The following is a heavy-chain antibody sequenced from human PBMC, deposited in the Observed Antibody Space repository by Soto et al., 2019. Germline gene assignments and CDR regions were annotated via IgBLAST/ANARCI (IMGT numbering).Heavy chain of an antibody. J-gene: IGHJ6*02. V-gene: IGHV3-7*01. CDR3: ARDAARYYGMDV. Sequence: EVQLVESGGGLVQPGGSLRLSCAASGFTFTNFWMSWVRQAPGKGLEWVANIKQDGSGKYYVDSVKGRFTISRDNAKNSLYLQMNSLRVEDTAVDFCARDAARYYGMDVWGQGTTVTVSS. D-gene: IGHD2-15*01. CDR2: IKQDGSGK. CDR1: GFTFTNFW.